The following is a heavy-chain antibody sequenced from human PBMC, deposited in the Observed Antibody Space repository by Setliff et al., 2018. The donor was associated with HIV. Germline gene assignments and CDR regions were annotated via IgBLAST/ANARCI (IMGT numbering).Heavy chain of an antibody. Sequence: PSETLSLTCVVSGYSISSGYYWGWIRQPPGTGLEWIGSFYHSTTYYNPSLKSRVTISVDTSKNQFSLKLISVTAADTAVYYCARYGGNSFWFDPWGQGTLVTVLL. CDR2: FYHSTT. D-gene: IGHD2-21*01. J-gene: IGHJ5*02. CDR3: ARYGGNSFWFDP. CDR1: GYSISSGYY. V-gene: IGHV4-38-2*01.